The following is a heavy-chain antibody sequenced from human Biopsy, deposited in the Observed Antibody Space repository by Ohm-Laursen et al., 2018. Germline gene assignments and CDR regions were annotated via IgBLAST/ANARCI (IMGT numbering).Heavy chain of an antibody. J-gene: IGHJ6*02. CDR2: IYYSVMT. CDR3: ARDSGILNYGNFKYYHYYGMDV. Sequence: TLSLTCVVSGDSVTKYYWSWIRQPPGKGLEWIGHIYYSVMTNYNPSLQSRVPISVDTSRNQVSLTLSSVTAADTAVYYCARDSGILNYGNFKYYHYYGMDVWGQGTKVTVSS. V-gene: IGHV4-59*02. D-gene: IGHD4-11*01. CDR1: GDSVTKYY.